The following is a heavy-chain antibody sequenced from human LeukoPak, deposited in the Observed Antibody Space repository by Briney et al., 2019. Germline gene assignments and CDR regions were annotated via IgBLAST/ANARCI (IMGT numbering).Heavy chain of an antibody. CDR1: GFTFSSYG. CDR2: ISYDGSNK. J-gene: IGHJ4*02. V-gene: IGHV3-30*18. D-gene: IGHD1-26*01. CDR3: AKGATTDY. Sequence: GGSLRLSCAASGFTFSSYGMHWVRQAPGKGLEWVAVISYDGSNKYYADSVKGRFTISRDNSKNMLYLQMNSLRAEDTAVYYCAKGATTDYWGQGTLVTVSS.